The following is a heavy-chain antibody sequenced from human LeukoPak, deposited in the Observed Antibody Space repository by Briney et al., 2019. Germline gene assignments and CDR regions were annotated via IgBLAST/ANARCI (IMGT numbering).Heavy chain of an antibody. Sequence: SETLSLTCAVYGGSFSGYYWSWIRQPPGKGLEWIGEISHSGSTNYNPSLKSRVTISVDTSKNQFSLKLSSVTAADTAVYYCARRGRHYYDSSGYSYYYYYMDVWGKGTTVTISS. CDR3: ARRGRHYYDSSGYSYYYYYMDV. CDR2: ISHSGST. V-gene: IGHV4-34*01. D-gene: IGHD3-22*01. J-gene: IGHJ6*03. CDR1: GGSFSGYY.